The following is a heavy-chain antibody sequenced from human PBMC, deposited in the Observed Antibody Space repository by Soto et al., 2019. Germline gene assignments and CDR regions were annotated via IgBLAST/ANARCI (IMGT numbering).Heavy chain of an antibody. J-gene: IGHJ4*02. CDR3: ARVYGSLVKYYVDY. CDR1: GFTFSSYA. CDR2: ISYDGSNK. V-gene: IGHV3-30-3*01. Sequence: GGTLRLSCASSGFTFSSYAMHWVRQAPGKGLEWVADISYDGSNKYYADPVKGRFTISRYNSKHTLYLQMNRMRAEDTAVYYCARVYGSLVKYYVDYGGQGTLVTVSS. D-gene: IGHD3-10*01.